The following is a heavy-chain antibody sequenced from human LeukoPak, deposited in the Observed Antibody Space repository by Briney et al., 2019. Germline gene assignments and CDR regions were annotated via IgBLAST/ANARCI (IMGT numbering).Heavy chain of an antibody. CDR2: IRYDGSNK. Sequence: GGSLRLSCASSGFTFSSYGMHWVRQAPGKGLEWVTFIRYDGSNKYYADSVKGRFTISRDNSKNTLYLQINSLRVEDTAVYYCAKDTPTTGYHFDFWGQGTLVTVSS. CDR3: AKDTPTTGYHFDF. J-gene: IGHJ4*02. V-gene: IGHV3-30*02. CDR1: GFTFSSYG. D-gene: IGHD1-1*01.